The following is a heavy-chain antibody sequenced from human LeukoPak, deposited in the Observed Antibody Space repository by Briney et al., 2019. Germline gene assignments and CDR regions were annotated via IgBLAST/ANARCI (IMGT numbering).Heavy chain of an antibody. CDR3: AKDSYYYYGMDV. CDR1: GFTFSSYG. CDR2: ISYDGSNK. Sequence: GGSLRLSCAASGFTFSSYGMHWVRQAPGKGLEWVAVISYDGSNKYYADFVKGRFTISRDNSKNTLYLQMNSLRAEDTAVYYCAKDSYYYYGMDVWGQGTTVTVSS. V-gene: IGHV3-30*18. J-gene: IGHJ6*02.